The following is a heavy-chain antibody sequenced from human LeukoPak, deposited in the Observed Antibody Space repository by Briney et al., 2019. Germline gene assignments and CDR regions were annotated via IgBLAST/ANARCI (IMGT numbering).Heavy chain of an antibody. CDR1: GDSINSLDL. CDR3: AGPVGRYSSGLYYYYFDY. J-gene: IGHJ4*02. Sequence: KSSGTLSLTCTVSGDSINSLDLWSWVRQPPGQGLEWIGEMYLSGTTHSNPSVKSRVTISIDKSKNQFFLNLSSVTAADTAVYYCAGPVGRYSSGLYYYYFDYWGQGTLVTVSS. V-gene: IGHV4-4*02. CDR2: MYLSGTT. D-gene: IGHD3-22*01.